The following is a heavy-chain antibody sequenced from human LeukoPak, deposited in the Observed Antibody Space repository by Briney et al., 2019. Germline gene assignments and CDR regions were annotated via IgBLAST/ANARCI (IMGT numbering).Heavy chain of an antibody. J-gene: IGHJ4*02. D-gene: IGHD2-2*02. CDR3: ARDPGYCSSTSCYTGDFDY. CDR1: GGTFSSYA. Sequence: VASVKVSCKASGGTFSSYAISWVRQAPEQGLEWMGGIIPIFGTANYAQKFQGRVTVTADESTSTAYMELSSLRSEDTAVYYCARDPGYCSSTSCYTGDFDYWGQGTLVTVSS. CDR2: IIPIFGTA. V-gene: IGHV1-69*01.